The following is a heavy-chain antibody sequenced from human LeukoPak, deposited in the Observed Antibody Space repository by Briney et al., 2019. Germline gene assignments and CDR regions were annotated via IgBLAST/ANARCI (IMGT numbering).Heavy chain of an antibody. CDR2: IYHSGST. CDR3: ASHLRWALRFLEEPGAFDI. CDR1: GYSISSGYY. J-gene: IGHJ3*02. V-gene: IGHV4-38-2*02. Sequence: SETLSLTCTVSGYSISSGYYWGWIRQPPGKGLEWIGSIYHSGSTYYNPSLKSRVTISVDTSKNQFSLKLSSVTAADTAVYYCASHLRWALRFLEEPGAFDIWGQGTMVTVSS. D-gene: IGHD3-3*01.